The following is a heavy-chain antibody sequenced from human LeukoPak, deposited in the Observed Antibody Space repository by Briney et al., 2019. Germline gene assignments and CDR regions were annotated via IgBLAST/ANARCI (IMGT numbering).Heavy chain of an antibody. D-gene: IGHD3-10*01. J-gene: IGHJ3*02. CDR2: TYYRSKWYN. CDR3: ARLRYYYGPRDDAFDI. CDR1: GDSVSSNSAA. V-gene: IGHV6-1*01. Sequence: SQTLSLTCAISGDSVSSNSAAWNWIRQSPSRGLEWLGRTYYRSKWYNDYAVSVKSRITINPGTSKNQFSLQLNSVTPEDTAVYYCARLRYYYGPRDDAFDIWGQGTMVTVSS.